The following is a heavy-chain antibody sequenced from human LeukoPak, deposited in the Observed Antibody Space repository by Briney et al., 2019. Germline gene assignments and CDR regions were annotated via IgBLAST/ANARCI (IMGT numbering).Heavy chain of an antibody. Sequence: GGSLRLSCAASGFNFGVYYMNWVRQAPGKGLEGVSSISSSSSIIYYADSMKGRFTISRDNARNSLYLQMNSLRDDDTAVYFCARGGGTMVRSDFDFWGQGTLVTVSS. CDR2: ISSSSSII. CDR1: GFNFGVYY. V-gene: IGHV3-48*02. CDR3: ARGGGTMVRSDFDF. J-gene: IGHJ4*02. D-gene: IGHD3-10*01.